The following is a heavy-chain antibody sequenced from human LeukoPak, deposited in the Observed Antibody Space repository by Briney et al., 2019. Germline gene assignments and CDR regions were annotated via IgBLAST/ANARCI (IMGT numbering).Heavy chain of an antibody. CDR3: AMASELGWGFDY. CDR2: IYYGGST. D-gene: IGHD6-6*01. V-gene: IGHV4-31*03. CDR1: GGSISSGGYY. J-gene: IGHJ4*02. Sequence: SETLSLTCTVSGGSISSGGYYWSWIRQHPGKGLEWSGYIYYGGSTYYNPSLKSRVTISVDASKNQFSLKLSSVTAADTAVYYCAMASELGWGFDYWGQGTLVTVSS.